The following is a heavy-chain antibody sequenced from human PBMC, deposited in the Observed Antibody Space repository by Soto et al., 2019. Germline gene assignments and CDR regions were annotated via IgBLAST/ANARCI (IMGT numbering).Heavy chain of an antibody. V-gene: IGHV3-23*01. J-gene: IGHJ4*02. Sequence: DVQLLESGGGLVQPGGSLRLSCAASGFSFSSYAMVWVRQAPGKGLEWVAVISARGGSSYFADSVKGRFTLSRDNSKTVLSLEVNSLRAEDTAIYFCAKGSIEYSASVDNWGQGTLVVVSS. CDR2: ISARGGSS. CDR1: GFSFSSYA. CDR3: AKGSIEYSASVDN. D-gene: IGHD5-12*01.